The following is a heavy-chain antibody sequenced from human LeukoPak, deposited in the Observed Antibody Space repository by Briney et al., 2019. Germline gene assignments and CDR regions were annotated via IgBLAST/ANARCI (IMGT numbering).Heavy chain of an antibody. D-gene: IGHD2-15*01. V-gene: IGHV1-18*01. Sequence: ASVKVSCKASGYTTNTFGITWVRQAPGQGLEWIGWISPYNAYTKYADRLQGRVTLTTDTSTTTSYMELRSLRSDDTALYFYANVAKGRYFYYYMDVWGKGTTVIVS. CDR2: ISPYNAYT. CDR1: GYTTNTFG. J-gene: IGHJ6*03. CDR3: ANVAKGRYFYYYMDV.